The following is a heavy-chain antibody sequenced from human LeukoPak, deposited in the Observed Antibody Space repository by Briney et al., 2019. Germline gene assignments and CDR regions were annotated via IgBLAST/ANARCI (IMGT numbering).Heavy chain of an antibody. CDR1: GGSISSYS. CDR3: ARGVYDSRGYLVDY. CDR2: IYPSGST. J-gene: IGHJ4*02. Sequence: SATLSLTCNASGGSISSYSRSWVRQPAGKGLEWIGRIYPSGSTNYNPSLKSGVTMSVGTSKNQFSLKLSSVTTADTAVYYCARGVYDSRGYLVDYWGQGTLVTVSS. D-gene: IGHD3-22*01. V-gene: IGHV4-4*07.